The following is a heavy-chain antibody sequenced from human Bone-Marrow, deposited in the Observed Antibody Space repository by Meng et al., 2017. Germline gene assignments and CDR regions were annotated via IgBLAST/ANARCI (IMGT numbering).Heavy chain of an antibody. CDR3: ARDPGPRVGWFDP. D-gene: IGHD1-26*01. V-gene: IGHV1-3*01. Sequence: VQLVQVGVVGHRPVTTVKVTCKASANNITSYAIHVDHPSRVQRLEWMGCINAGNGNTKYSQKFQGRVTITRDTSASTAYMELSSLRSEDTAVYYCARDPGPRVGWFDPWGQGTLVTVSS. J-gene: IGHJ5*02. CDR2: INAGNGNT. CDR1: ANNITSYA.